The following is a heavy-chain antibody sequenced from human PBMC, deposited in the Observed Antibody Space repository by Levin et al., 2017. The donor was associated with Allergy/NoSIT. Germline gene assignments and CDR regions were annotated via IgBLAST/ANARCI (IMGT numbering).Heavy chain of an antibody. CDR2: IYTSGST. CDR3: ARAPLYYYDSSGYGPTWDWFDP. V-gene: IGHV4-4*07. D-gene: IGHD3-22*01. J-gene: IGHJ5*02. CDR1: GGSISSYY. Sequence: SETLSITCTVSGGSISSYYWSWIRQPAGKGLEWIGRIYTSGSTNYNPSLKSRVTMSVDTSKNQFSLKLSSVTAADTAVYYCARAPLYYYDSSGYGPTWDWFDPWGQGTLVTVSS.